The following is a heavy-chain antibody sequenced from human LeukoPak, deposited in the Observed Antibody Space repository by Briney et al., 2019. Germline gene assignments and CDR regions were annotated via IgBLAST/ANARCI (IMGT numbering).Heavy chain of an antibody. CDR3: VRGRRPDY. Sequence: GGSLRLSCATSGFNFDRYTIHWVRQAPGKGLEWVSLAGWAGGTTFYSDSVRGRFTISRDSGRKSVYLQINGLRAEDTAVYYCVRGRRPDYWGQGTLVIVSS. J-gene: IGHJ4*02. CDR2: AGWAGGTT. CDR1: GFNFDRYT. V-gene: IGHV3-43*01.